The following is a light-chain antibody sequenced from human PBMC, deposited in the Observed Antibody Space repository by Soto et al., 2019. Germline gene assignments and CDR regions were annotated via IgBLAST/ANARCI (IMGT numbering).Light chain of an antibody. J-gene: IGKJ3*01. CDR3: QHRSN. CDR2: EAS. CDR1: QSVSNY. V-gene: IGKV3-11*01. Sequence: EIVLTQSPATLSLSPGERATLSCRASQSVSNYLAWYQQKPGQAPRLLIYEASNRATGIPARFSGSGSGTDFTLTISILEPEDFALYYCQHRSNFGPGTKVYIK.